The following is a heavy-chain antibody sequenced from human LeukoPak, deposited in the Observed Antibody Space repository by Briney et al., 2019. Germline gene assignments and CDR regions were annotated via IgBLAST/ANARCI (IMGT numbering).Heavy chain of an antibody. J-gene: IGHJ4*02. V-gene: IGHV3-23*01. D-gene: IGHD2-15*01. CDR3: AKNVVVRRYIDF. CDR1: GFTFSNHA. CDR2: ISGGGRTT. Sequence: GGSLRLSCAASGFTFSNHAMSWVRQAPGKGLQWVVVISGGGRTTEYADFVKGRFTISRDNSKNTLSLQMNSLTVEDTAIYFCAKNVVVRRYIDFWGQGTLVTVSS.